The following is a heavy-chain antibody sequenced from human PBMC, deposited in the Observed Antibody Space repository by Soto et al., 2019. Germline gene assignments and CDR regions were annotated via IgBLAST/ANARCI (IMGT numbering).Heavy chain of an antibody. J-gene: IGHJ6*02. CDR2: IIPFFHGA. CDR1: ADTFSSSA. V-gene: IGHV1-69*01. Sequence: QVQLVQSGAEVKKPGSSVKVSCKASADTFSSSAFSWVRQDPGQGLEWMGGIIPFFHGANYAQRFQGRVTITADESTSTVYMELSSLRSEDKALYYCARDLISNYHYYGMDVWGQGTTVNVSS. CDR3: ARDLISNYHYYGMDV.